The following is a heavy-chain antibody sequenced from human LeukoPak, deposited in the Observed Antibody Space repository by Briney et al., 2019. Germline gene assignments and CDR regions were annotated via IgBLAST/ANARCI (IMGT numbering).Heavy chain of an antibody. CDR2: ISAYNGNT. CDR1: GGTFSSYA. J-gene: IGHJ4*02. Sequence: ASVKVSCKASGGTFSSYAISWVRQAPGQGLEWMGGISAYNGNTNYAQKLQGRVTMTTDTSTSTAYMDLRSLRSDDTAVYYCARVRNSGFRYVDSWGQGTLVTVSS. D-gene: IGHD5-12*01. V-gene: IGHV1-18*01. CDR3: ARVRNSGFRYVDS.